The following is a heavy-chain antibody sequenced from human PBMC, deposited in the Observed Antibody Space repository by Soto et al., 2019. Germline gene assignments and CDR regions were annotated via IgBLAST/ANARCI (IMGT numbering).Heavy chain of an antibody. CDR1: GYSISTYW. CDR2: VKQDGSEE. J-gene: IGHJ4*02. CDR3: AALDTAMVKTAGY. Sequence: EVQLVESGGGLDQPGGSLRLSCAASGYSISTYWMSWVRQAPGKGLEWVANVKQDGSEEYYVDSVKGRFTISRDNAKNSLYLQMNSLRAEDTAVYYCAALDTAMVKTAGYWGQGTLVTVSS. V-gene: IGHV3-7*01. D-gene: IGHD5-18*01.